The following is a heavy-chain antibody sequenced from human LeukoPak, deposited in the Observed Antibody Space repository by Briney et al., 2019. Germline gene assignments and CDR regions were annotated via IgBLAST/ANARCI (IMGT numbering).Heavy chain of an antibody. CDR2: ISSASSYI. J-gene: IGHJ4*02. CDR3: AKSYYYGSGSYPFTDY. Sequence: PGGSLRLSCAASGLSISRYSMNWVRQAPGKGLEWVSSISSASSYIYYTDSVKGRFTISRDNANNSLYLQMNSLRAEDTAVYYCAKSYYYGSGSYPFTDYWGQGTLVTVSS. CDR1: GLSISRYS. V-gene: IGHV3-21*01. D-gene: IGHD3-10*01.